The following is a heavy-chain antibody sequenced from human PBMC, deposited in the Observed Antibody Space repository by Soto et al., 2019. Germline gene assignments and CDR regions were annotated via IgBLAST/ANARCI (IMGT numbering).Heavy chain of an antibody. CDR2: ISGGGDAT. Sequence: EVQLLESGGGLLQPGGSLRLSCAASGFTFGGYAMNWVRQAPGKGLEWVAGISGGGDATFYTDSVKGRFTISRDNSGNTLYLQMISMRAEDTAVYVWGWKSQGSVRLTGTWYFDLWGRGTLVTVSS. CDR3: GWKSQGSVRLTGTWYFDL. V-gene: IGHV3-23*01. J-gene: IGHJ2*01. CDR1: GFTFGGYA. D-gene: IGHD1-1*01.